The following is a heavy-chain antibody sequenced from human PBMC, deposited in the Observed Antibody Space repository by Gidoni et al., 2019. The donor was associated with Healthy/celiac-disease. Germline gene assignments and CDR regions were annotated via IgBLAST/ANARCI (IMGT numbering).Heavy chain of an antibody. V-gene: IGHV1-69*01. CDR3: ARGGGQDIVVVPAAYYMDV. D-gene: IGHD2-2*01. J-gene: IGHJ6*03. Sequence: QVQLVQSGAEVKKPGSSVKVSCKASGGTFSSYAISWVRQAPGQRLEWMGGIIPIFGTANSAQKFQGRVTITADESTSTAYMGLSSLRSEDTSVYYFARGGGQDIVVVPAAYYMDVWGKGTTVTVSS. CDR1: GGTFSSYA. CDR2: IIPIFGTA.